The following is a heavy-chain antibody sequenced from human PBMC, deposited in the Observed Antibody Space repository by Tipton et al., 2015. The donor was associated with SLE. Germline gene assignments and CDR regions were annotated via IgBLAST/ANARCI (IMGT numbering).Heavy chain of an antibody. J-gene: IGHJ4*02. V-gene: IGHV4-31*03. CDR1: GGSISSGGYY. CDR2: IYYSGST. CDR3: ATASSSQAYYFDY. D-gene: IGHD6-6*01. Sequence: TLSPTCTVSGGSISSGGYYWSWIRQHPGKGLEWIGYIYYSGSTYYNPSLKSRVTISVDTSKNQFSLKLSSVTAADTAVYYCATASSSQAYYFDYWGQGTLVTVSS.